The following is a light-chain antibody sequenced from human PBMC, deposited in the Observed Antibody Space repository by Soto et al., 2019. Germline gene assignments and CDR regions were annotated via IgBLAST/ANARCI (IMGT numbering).Light chain of an antibody. CDR3: QQYASSPLT. Sequence: EIVLTQSPGTLSLSPGERATLSCRASQTVGNNYVAWYQQIRGQTPRLLIYGASNRATGIPDRISGSGSGTGFTLTISRLEPEDFAVYYCQQYASSPLTFGGGTKVEIK. J-gene: IGKJ4*01. V-gene: IGKV3-20*01. CDR2: GAS. CDR1: QTVGNNY.